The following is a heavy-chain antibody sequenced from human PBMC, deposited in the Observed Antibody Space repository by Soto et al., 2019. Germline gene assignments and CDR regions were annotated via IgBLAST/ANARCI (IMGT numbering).Heavy chain of an antibody. D-gene: IGHD6-6*01. CDR3: ARDRSSSYL. V-gene: IGHV1-18*01. J-gene: IGHJ5*02. Sequence: ASVKVSCKASGYTFTSYAMHWVRQAPGQRLEWMGWISAYNGNTNYAQKFQDRVTMTTDTSTSTAYMELRSLRSDDTAVYYCARDRSSSYLWGQGTLVTVSS. CDR2: ISAYNGNT. CDR1: GYTFTSYA.